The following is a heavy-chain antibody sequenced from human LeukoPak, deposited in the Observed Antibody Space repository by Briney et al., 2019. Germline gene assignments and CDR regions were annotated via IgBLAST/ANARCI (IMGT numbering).Heavy chain of an antibody. V-gene: IGHV4-39*02. CDR1: RGSHSRSRFY. Sequence: SWTLSETRLVTRGSHSRSRFYWVWLPHPPGKALEGIGGIYYRGRTYSNPSLKSRVTVSVDTSKKQFSLTLSSVTAADTAVYYCARDKLVGGATLFDYWGEGTLVTVSS. J-gene: IGHJ4*02. D-gene: IGHD3-16*01. CDR2: IYYRGRT. CDR3: ARDKLVGGATLFDY.